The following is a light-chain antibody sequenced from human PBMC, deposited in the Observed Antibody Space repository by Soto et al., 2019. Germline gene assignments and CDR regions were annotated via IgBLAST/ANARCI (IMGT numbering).Light chain of an antibody. CDR1: QSVSSY. Sequence: EIVLKQSLATLSLYKGSRATLSCRASQSVSSYLAWYQQKPGPAPRLLIYDASNRATGIPARFSGSGSGTDFTPTISILEPEDSAIYYCQQRIILHTFGQVANVDI. CDR2: DAS. J-gene: IGKJ1*01. CDR3: QQRIILHT. V-gene: IGKV3-11*01.